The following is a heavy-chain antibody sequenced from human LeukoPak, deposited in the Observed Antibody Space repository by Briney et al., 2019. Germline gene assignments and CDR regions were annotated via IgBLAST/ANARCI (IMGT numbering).Heavy chain of an antibody. V-gene: IGHV4-39*01. CDR3: ARPHSSSPYNWFDP. D-gene: IGHD6-13*01. J-gene: IGHJ5*02. Sequence: SETLSLTCTVSGGSISSGDYYWSWIRQPPGKGLEWIGSIYYSGSTYYNPSLKSRVTISVDTSKNQFSLKLSSVTAADTAVYYCARPHSSSPYNWFDPWGQGTLVTVSS. CDR2: IYYSGST. CDR1: GGSISSGDYY.